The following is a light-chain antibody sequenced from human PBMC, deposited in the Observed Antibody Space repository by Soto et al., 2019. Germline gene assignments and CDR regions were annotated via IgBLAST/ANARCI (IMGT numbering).Light chain of an antibody. CDR3: QQSYGTPLT. J-gene: IGKJ4*01. CDR1: QIISNY. V-gene: IGKV1-39*01. Sequence: DMEMTQSPSSLSASVGDRVTITCRASQIISNYLNWYQHKPGKVPKLLIYAASSLQSGVPTRFSGSGSGTDFTLTINSLQPEDVATYYCQQSYGTPLTFGGGTKIEIK. CDR2: AAS.